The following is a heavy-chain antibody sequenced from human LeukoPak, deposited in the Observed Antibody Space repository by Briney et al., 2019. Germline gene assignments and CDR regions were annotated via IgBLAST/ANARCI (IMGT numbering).Heavy chain of an antibody. CDR3: ASYYYDSSGYYKESWFDP. CDR1: GYTFTSYA. J-gene: IGHJ5*02. Sequence: ASVKVSCKASGYTFTSYAMNWVRQAPGQGLEWMGWISAYNGNTNYAQKLQGRVTMTTDTSTSTAYMELRSLRSDDTAVYYCASYYYDSSGYYKESWFDPWGQGTLVTVSS. CDR2: ISAYNGNT. D-gene: IGHD3-22*01. V-gene: IGHV1-18*01.